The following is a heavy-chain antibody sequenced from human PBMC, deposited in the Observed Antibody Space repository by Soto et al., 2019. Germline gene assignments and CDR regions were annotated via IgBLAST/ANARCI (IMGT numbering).Heavy chain of an antibody. D-gene: IGHD4-17*01. V-gene: IGHV3-30*18. CDR1: GFTFSSYG. J-gene: IGHJ4*02. Sequence: QVQLVESGGGVVQPGRSLRLSCAASGFTFSSYGMHWVRQAPGKGLEWVAVISYDGSNKYYADSVKGRFTISRDNSKNTLYLQMNSLRAEDTAVYYCAKDKPNDYGGNTLDYWGQGTLVTVSS. CDR3: AKDKPNDYGGNTLDY. CDR2: ISYDGSNK.